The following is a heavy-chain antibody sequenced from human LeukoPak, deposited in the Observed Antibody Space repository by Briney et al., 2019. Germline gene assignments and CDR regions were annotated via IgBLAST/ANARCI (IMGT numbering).Heavy chain of an antibody. D-gene: IGHD4-23*01. Sequence: PSETLSLTCTVPGGSISSSSDNWGWIRQPPGKGLEWIGSIYYTGITYYNPSVMSRVTMSVDTSKNQFSLRLSSVTAADTAMYYCARQGRATVVMYMDDWGKGTTVTVSS. V-gene: IGHV4-39*01. J-gene: IGHJ6*03. CDR3: ARQGRATVVMYMDD. CDR1: GGSISSSSDN. CDR2: IYYTGIT.